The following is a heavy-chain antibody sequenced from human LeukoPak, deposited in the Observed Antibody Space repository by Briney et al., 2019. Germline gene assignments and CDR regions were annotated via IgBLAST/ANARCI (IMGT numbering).Heavy chain of an antibody. D-gene: IGHD6-19*01. V-gene: IGHV4-34*01. J-gene: IGHJ5*02. CDR1: GGSFSGYY. CDR3: ARRRVRNRFDP. CDR2: INHSGST. Sequence: SETLSLTCAVYGGSFSGYYWSWIRQPPGKGLEWIGEINHSGSTNYNPSLKSRVTISVDTSKNQFSLKLSSVTAADTAVYYCARRRVRNRFDPWGQGTLVTVSS.